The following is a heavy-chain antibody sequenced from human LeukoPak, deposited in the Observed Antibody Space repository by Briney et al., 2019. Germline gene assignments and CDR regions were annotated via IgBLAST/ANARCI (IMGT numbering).Heavy chain of an antibody. D-gene: IGHD6-6*01. Sequence: ASVKVSCKASGYTFTGYYMYWVRQAPGQGLEWMGWINPNSGGTNYAQKYQGRVTMTRDTSISTAYMELSRLKSYDTAVYYCARRPYTSSSGFDYWGQGTLVTVSS. V-gene: IGHV1-2*02. J-gene: IGHJ4*02. CDR1: GYTFTGYY. CDR2: INPNSGGT. CDR3: ARRPYTSSSGFDY.